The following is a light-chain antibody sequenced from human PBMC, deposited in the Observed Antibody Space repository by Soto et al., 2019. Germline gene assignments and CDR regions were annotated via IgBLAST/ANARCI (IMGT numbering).Light chain of an antibody. J-gene: IGKJ1*01. Sequence: EIVLTQSPATLSLSPGERATLSCRASQSVTDNYLAWYQQKPGQAPRLVISGASSRTSGIPDRFSASGSGTDFTPTISRLEPEDFAVYYCQQYSRAPLTFGQGTKVDIK. V-gene: IGKV3-20*01. CDR2: GAS. CDR1: QSVTDNY. CDR3: QQYSRAPLT.